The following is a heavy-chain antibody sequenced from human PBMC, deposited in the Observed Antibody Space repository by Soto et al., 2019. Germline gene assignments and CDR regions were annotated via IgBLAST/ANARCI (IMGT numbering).Heavy chain of an antibody. V-gene: IGHV4-30-4*01. J-gene: IGHJ5*02. CDR2: IFYSGAT. D-gene: IGHD1-1*01. CDR1: GGSGNSGDYY. Sequence: PSEILSLTWTVSGGSGNSGDYYWSWIRQSPGKGLEWIGSIFYSGATAYNPSLQGRITISIATSKNQFSLRLTSVTATDPALYYCARDWVHERWFDPWGPGTLVTVSS. CDR3: ARDWVHERWFDP.